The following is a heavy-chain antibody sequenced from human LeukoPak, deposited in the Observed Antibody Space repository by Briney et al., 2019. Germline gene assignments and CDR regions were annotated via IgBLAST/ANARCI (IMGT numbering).Heavy chain of an antibody. CDR3: ARGANYYGSGNNWFDP. CDR2: IIPIFGTA. V-gene: IGHV1-69*01. J-gene: IGHJ5*02. CDR1: GGTFSSYA. D-gene: IGHD3-10*01. Sequence: SVKVSCKASGGTFSSYAISWVRQAPGQGLEWMGGIIPIFGTANYAQKFQGRVTITADESTSTAYMELSNLRSEDTAVYYCARGANYYGSGNNWFDPWGQGTLVTVSS.